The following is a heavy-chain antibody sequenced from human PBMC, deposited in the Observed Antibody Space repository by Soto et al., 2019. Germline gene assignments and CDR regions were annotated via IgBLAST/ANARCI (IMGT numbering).Heavy chain of an antibody. V-gene: IGHV1-18*01. J-gene: IGHJ4*02. CDR3: AIAVGYCSSTSCYGGYYFDY. D-gene: IGHD2-2*03. Sequence: ASVKVSCKASGYTFTSYGISWVRQAPGQGLEWMGWISAYNGNTNYAQKLQGRVTMTTGTSTSTAYMELRSLRSDDTAVYYCAIAVGYCSSTSCYGGYYFDYWGQGTLVTVSS. CDR2: ISAYNGNT. CDR1: GYTFTSYG.